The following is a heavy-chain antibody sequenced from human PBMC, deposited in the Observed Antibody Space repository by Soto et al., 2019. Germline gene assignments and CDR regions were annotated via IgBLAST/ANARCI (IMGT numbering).Heavy chain of an antibody. J-gene: IGHJ4*02. CDR3: AREGYYDCSGYYLRGFDY. CDR1: GGSVSSGSYY. Sequence: SETLSLTCTVSGGSVSSGSYYWSWIRQPPGKGLEWIGYIYYSGSTNYNPSLKSRVTISVDTSKNQFSLKLSSVTAADTAVYYCAREGYYDCSGYYLRGFDYWGQGTLVTVSS. CDR2: IYYSGST. V-gene: IGHV4-61*01. D-gene: IGHD3-22*01.